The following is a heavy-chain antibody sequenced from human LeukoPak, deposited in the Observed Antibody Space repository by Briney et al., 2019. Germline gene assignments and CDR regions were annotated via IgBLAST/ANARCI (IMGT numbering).Heavy chain of an antibody. D-gene: IGHD1-26*01. J-gene: IGHJ4*02. V-gene: IGHV3-30*02. CDR3: AREGSGSYPPYYFDY. CDR1: GFTFRSYG. CDR2: IWYDGSDK. Sequence: GGSLRLSCVASGFTFRSYGMHWVRQAPGKGLEWMATIWYDGSDKYYADSVRGRFTISRDNSKNTLYLQMNSLRAEDTAVYYCAREGSGSYPPYYFDYWGQGTLVTVSS.